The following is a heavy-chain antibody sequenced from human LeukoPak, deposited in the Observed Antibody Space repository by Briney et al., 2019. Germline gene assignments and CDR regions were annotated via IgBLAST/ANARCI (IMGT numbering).Heavy chain of an antibody. CDR3: AGVGITGTYNWFDP. V-gene: IGHV6-1*01. CDR1: GDNVSCNSAD. Sequence: SQTLSLTCAISGDNVSCNSADLNWLRPSPSRGLEWLGWTYNRSKWYNDYAVSVKSRITINPDTSKNQFSLQLNSVTPEDTAVYYCAGVGITGTYNWFDPWGQGTLVTVSS. J-gene: IGHJ5*02. D-gene: IGHD1-20*01. CDR2: TYNRSKWYN.